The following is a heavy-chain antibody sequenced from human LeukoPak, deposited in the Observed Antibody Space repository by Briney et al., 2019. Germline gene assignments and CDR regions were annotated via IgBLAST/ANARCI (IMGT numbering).Heavy chain of an antibody. Sequence: ASVKVSCKASGGTFSSYAISWVRQAPGQGLGWMGGIIPIFGTANYAQKLQGRVTMTTDTSTSTAYMELRSLRSDDTAVYYCARVSLTYYDSSGYYGGDWFDPWGQGTLVTVSS. D-gene: IGHD3-22*01. V-gene: IGHV1-69*05. CDR3: ARVSLTYYDSSGYYGGDWFDP. CDR1: GGTFSSYA. J-gene: IGHJ5*02. CDR2: IIPIFGTA.